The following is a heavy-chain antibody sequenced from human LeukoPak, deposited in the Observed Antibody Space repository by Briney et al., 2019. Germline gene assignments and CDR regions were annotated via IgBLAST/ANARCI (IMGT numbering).Heavy chain of an antibody. D-gene: IGHD2-15*01. CDR2: ISSDGSKE. J-gene: IGHJ4*02. Sequence: GRSLRLSCAASGFSFLHYGMHWVRQAPGNGLEWVAFISSDGSKEYYADSVKGRFTISRDNSKNTLYLHVNSPRAEDTAVFFCAKDGYCSGGSCYANFFDRWGQGTLVTVSS. CDR1: GFSFLHYG. CDR3: AKDGYCSGGSCYANFFDR. V-gene: IGHV3-30*18.